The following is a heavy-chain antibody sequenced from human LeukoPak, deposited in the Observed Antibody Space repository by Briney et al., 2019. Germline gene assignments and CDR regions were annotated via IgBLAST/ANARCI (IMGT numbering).Heavy chain of an antibody. CDR2: IRYDGSNK. Sequence: GGSLRLSCAASGFTFSSYGMHWVRQAPGKGLEWAAFIRYDGSNKYYADSVKGRFTISRDNSKNTLYLQMNSLRAADTAVYCCAKDPTHYRVWDDYDSTVLSYWGQGTLVTVSS. CDR3: AKDPTHYRVWDDYDSTVLSY. CDR1: GFTFSSYG. J-gene: IGHJ4*02. V-gene: IGHV3-30*02. D-gene: IGHD3-22*01.